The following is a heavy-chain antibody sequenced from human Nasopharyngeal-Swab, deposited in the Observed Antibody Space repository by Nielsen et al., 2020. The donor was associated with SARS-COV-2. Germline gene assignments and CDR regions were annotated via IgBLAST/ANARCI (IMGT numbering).Heavy chain of an antibody. CDR3: ASFSSSWTKIDY. D-gene: IGHD6-13*01. CDR2: ISSSSSYI. V-gene: IGHV3-21*01. J-gene: IGHJ4*02. CDR1: GFTFSSYS. Sequence: GILKISCAASGFTFSSYSMNWVRQAPGKGLEWVSSISSSSSYIYYADSVKGRFTISRDNAKNSLYLQMNSLRAEDTAVYYCASFSSSWTKIDYWGQGTLVTVSS.